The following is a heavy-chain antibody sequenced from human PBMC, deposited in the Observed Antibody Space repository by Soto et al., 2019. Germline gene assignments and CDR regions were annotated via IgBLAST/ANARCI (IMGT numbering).Heavy chain of an antibody. D-gene: IGHD4-17*01. CDR2: IIPILGIA. J-gene: IGHJ4*02. CDR1: GGTFSSYT. CDR3: ASRGGTTVVTLNDY. V-gene: IGHV1-69*02. Sequence: GAPVTLYRKGVGGTFSSYTISWVRLAPGQGLEWMGRIIPILGIANYAQKFQGRVTITADKSTSTAYMELSSLRSEDTAVYYCASRGGTTVVTLNDYWGQGTLVTVSS.